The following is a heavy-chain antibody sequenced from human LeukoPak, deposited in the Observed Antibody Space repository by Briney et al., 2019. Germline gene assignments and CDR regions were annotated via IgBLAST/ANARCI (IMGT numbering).Heavy chain of an antibody. CDR1: GFTFDDYA. V-gene: IGHV3-9*01. J-gene: IGHJ4*02. CDR3: AKVRPLYPYSGSYFDY. CDR2: ISWNSGSI. Sequence: GRSLRLSCAASGFTFDDYAMHWVRQAPGKGLEWVSGISWNSGSIGYADSVKGRFTISRDNSKNTLYLQMNSLRAEDTAVYYCAKVRPLYPYSGSYFDYWGQGTLVTVSS. D-gene: IGHD1-26*01.